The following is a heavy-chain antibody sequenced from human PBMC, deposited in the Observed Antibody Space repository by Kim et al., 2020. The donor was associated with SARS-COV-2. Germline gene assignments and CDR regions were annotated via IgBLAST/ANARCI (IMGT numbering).Heavy chain of an antibody. Sequence: GASLKISCKGSGYSFTSYWIGWVRQMPGKGLEWMGIIYPGDSDTRYSPSFQGQVTISADKSMSTAYLQWSSLKASDTAMYYCARRWLQLAPDAFDIWGQGTMVTVSS. CDR3: ARRWLQLAPDAFDI. CDR2: IYPGDSDT. D-gene: IGHD5-12*01. CDR1: GYSFTSYW. J-gene: IGHJ3*02. V-gene: IGHV5-51*01.